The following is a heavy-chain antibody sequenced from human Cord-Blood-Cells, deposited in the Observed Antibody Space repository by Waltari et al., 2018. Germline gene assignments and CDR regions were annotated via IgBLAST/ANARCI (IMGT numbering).Heavy chain of an antibody. V-gene: IGHV1-46*01. CDR3: ARALTGDILTGYYDAFDI. D-gene: IGHD3-9*01. CDR1: GYTVPSYY. J-gene: IGHJ3*02. CDR2: INPSGGST. Sequence: QVKLVQSGAGVKKPGASVKVSCKASGYTVPSYYIPWVRQAPGPGLEWMGIINPSGGSTSYAQKFQGRVTMTRDTSTSTVYMELSSLRSEDTAVYYCARALTGDILTGYYDAFDIWGQGTMVTVSS.